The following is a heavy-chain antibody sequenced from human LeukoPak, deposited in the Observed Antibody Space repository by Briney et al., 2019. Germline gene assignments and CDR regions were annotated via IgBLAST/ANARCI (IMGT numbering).Heavy chain of an antibody. CDR1: GFTFSSYA. J-gene: IGHJ4*02. V-gene: IGHV3-64*01. CDR3: ARGDSGSYFPDY. Sequence: GGSLRLSCAASGFTFSSYAMHWVRQAPGKGLEYASAISSNGGSTYYANSVKGRFTISRDNSKNTLYLQMGSLRAEDMAVYYCARGDSGSYFPDYWGQGTLVTVSS. D-gene: IGHD1-26*01. CDR2: ISSNGGST.